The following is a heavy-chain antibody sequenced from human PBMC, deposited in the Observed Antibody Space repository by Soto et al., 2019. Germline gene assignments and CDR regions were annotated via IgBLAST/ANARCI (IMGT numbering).Heavy chain of an antibody. CDR3: TRCQCSSNYCYYYYGMEV. Sequence: GGSLRLSCTASGFTFGDYAMSWFRQAPGKGLEWVGFIRSKAYGGTTEYAASVKGRFTISRDDSKSIAYLQMNRLKTEDTAVYYCTRCQCSSNYCYYYYGMEVWGEATTVTVT. CDR1: GFTFGDYA. V-gene: IGHV3-49*03. CDR2: IRSKAYGGTT. D-gene: IGHD4-4*01. J-gene: IGHJ6*02.